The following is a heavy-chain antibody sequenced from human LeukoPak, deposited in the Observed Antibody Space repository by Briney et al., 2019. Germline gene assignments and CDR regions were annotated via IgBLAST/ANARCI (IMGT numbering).Heavy chain of an antibody. Sequence: AGGSLRLSCAASGFTFSSYWMSWVRQAPGKGLEWVANIKQDGSEKYYVDSVKGRFTISRDNAKNSLYLQMNSLRAEDTAVYYCATETGIAAAVLDYWGQGTLVTVSS. J-gene: IGHJ4*02. CDR3: ATETGIAAAVLDY. CDR2: IKQDGSEK. CDR1: GFTFSSYW. V-gene: IGHV3-7*03. D-gene: IGHD6-13*01.